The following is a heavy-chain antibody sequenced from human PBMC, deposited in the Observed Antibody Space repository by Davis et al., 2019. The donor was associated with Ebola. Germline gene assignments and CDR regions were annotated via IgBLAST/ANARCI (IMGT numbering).Heavy chain of an antibody. J-gene: IGHJ4*02. CDR3: ARRVVVVAATNPFFDY. Sequence: GESLKISCAASGFTFSSYWMSWVRQAPGKGLEWVANIKQDGSEKYYVDSVKGRFTISRDNAKNSLYLQMNSLRAEDTAVYYCARRVVVVAATNPFFDYWGQGTLVTVSS. CDR1: GFTFSSYW. V-gene: IGHV3-7*03. D-gene: IGHD2-15*01. CDR2: IKQDGSEK.